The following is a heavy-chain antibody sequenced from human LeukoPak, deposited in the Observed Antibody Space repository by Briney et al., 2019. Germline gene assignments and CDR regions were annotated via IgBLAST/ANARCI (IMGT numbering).Heavy chain of an antibody. J-gene: IGHJ4*02. Sequence: GSLSLSCAASGFTFNKYPMNWVRQAPGKGLEWISNIRDDSDATTYADSVKGRFTISRDNAKNSLYLQINSLRAEDTAVYYCVRDLNWAFDYWGQGTLVTVSS. CDR2: IRDDSDAT. CDR3: VRDLNWAFDY. CDR1: GFTFNKYP. V-gene: IGHV3-48*01. D-gene: IGHD3-16*01.